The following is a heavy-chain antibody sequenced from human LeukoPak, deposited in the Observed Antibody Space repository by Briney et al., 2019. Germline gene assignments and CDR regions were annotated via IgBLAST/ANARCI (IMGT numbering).Heavy chain of an antibody. CDR3: ARGSRITIFGVVTTQYDY. CDR1: GYMFTSHG. CDR2: ISAQNGNT. Sequence: ASVKVSCKSSGYMFTSHGIHWLRQAPGQGLEWMGWISAQNGNTNYVQQFLGRVTMTRDTSASTAYMELRSLKSDDTAVYYCARGSRITIFGVVTTQYDYWGQGTLVTVSS. J-gene: IGHJ4*02. D-gene: IGHD3-3*01. V-gene: IGHV1-18*01.